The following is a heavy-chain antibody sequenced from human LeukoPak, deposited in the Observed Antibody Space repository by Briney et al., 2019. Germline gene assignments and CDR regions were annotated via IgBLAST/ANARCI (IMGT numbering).Heavy chain of an antibody. V-gene: IGHV3-9*01. CDR1: GFTFDDYA. CDR3: AKEHYGDYYFDY. D-gene: IGHD4-17*01. Sequence: PGGSLRLSCGASGFTFDDYAMHWVRQAPGKGLEWVSGISWNSGSIGYADSVKGRFTISRDNAKNSLYLQMNSLRAEDTALYYCAKEHYGDYYFDYWGQGTLVTVSS. J-gene: IGHJ4*02. CDR2: ISWNSGSI.